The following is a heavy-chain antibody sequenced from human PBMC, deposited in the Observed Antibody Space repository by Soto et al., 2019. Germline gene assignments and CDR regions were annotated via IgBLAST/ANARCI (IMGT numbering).Heavy chain of an antibody. CDR2: ISGSGGST. Sequence: GESLKISCAASGFTFSSYAMSWVRQAPGKGLEWVSAISGSGGSTYYADSEKGRFTISRDNSKNTLYLQMNSLRAEDTAVYYCAKDRGGSYYAFDIWGQGTMVTVSS. V-gene: IGHV3-23*01. CDR1: GFTFSSYA. J-gene: IGHJ3*02. CDR3: AKDRGGSYYAFDI. D-gene: IGHD1-26*01.